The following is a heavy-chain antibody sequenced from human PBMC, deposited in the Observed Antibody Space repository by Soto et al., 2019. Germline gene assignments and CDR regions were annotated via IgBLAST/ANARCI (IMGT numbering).Heavy chain of an antibody. CDR3: ARGGYYDFWSGYYDY. D-gene: IGHD3-3*01. J-gene: IGHJ4*02. V-gene: IGHV3-7*03. CDR2: IKQDGSGK. CDR1: GFTFSSYW. Sequence: WGSLRLSCAASGFTFSSYWMSWVRQAPGKGLEWVANIKQDGSGKYYVDSVKGRFTISRDNAKNSLYLQMNSLRAEDTAVYYCARGGYYDFWSGYYDYWGQGTLVTVSS.